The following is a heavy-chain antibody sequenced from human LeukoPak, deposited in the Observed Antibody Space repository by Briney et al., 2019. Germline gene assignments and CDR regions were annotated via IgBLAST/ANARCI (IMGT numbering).Heavy chain of an antibody. CDR3: ARDGLGDGVVVVAADYYYYGMDV. CDR2: INHSGST. V-gene: IGHV4-34*01. CDR1: GGSFSGYY. Sequence: PSETLSLTCAVYGGSFSGYYWSWIRQPPGKGLEWIGEINHSGSTNYNPSLKSRVTISVDTSKNQFSLKLSSVTAADTAVYYCARDGLGDGVVVVAADYYYYGMDVWGQGTTVTVSS. J-gene: IGHJ6*02. D-gene: IGHD2-15*01.